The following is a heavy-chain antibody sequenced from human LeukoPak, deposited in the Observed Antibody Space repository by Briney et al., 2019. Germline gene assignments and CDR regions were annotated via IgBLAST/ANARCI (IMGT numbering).Heavy chain of an antibody. V-gene: IGHV3-23*01. J-gene: IGHJ5*02. Sequence: PGGSLRLSCAASGFSFSLYPMNWVRQAPGKGLEWVSAISGSGGSTYYADSVKGRFTISRDNSKNTLYLQMNSLRAEDTAVYYCAKGVITFGGVIQAFDPWGQGTLVTVSS. D-gene: IGHD3-16*02. CDR3: AKGVITFGGVIQAFDP. CDR2: ISGSGGST. CDR1: GFSFSLYP.